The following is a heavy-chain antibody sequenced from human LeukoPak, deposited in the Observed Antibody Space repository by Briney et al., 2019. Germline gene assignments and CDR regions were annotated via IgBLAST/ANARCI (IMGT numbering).Heavy chain of an antibody. Sequence: GGSLRLSCAASGCTFSSYAMSWVRQAPGKGLEWVSAISGRGGSTYYADSVKGRFTISRDNSKNTLYLQMNSLRAEDTAVYYCAKAVYRDSYDSSGYPTDNWFDPWGQGTLVTVSS. D-gene: IGHD3-22*01. CDR2: ISGRGGST. V-gene: IGHV3-23*01. CDR3: AKAVYRDSYDSSGYPTDNWFDP. CDR1: GCTFSSYA. J-gene: IGHJ5*02.